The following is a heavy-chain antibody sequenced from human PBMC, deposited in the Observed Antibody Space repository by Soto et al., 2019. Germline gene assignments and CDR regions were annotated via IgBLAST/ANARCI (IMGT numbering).Heavy chain of an antibody. CDR1: GGSITSNW. J-gene: IGHJ4*02. CDR3: ARVPDY. CDR2: IHHSGSF. V-gene: IGHV4-4*02. Sequence: PSETLSLTCAVSGGSITSNWWSWVRQPPGKGLEWIGEIHHSGSFNYNPSPRSRVTISIDKSKNQFSLKLSSVTAADTAVYYCARVPDYWGQGTLVTVSS.